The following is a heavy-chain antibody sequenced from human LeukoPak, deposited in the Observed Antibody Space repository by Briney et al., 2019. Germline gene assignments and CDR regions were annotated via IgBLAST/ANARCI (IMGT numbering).Heavy chain of an antibody. CDR1: GGSISSSSYY. V-gene: IGHV4-39*07. D-gene: IGHD2-2*01. Sequence: SETLSLTCTVSGGSISSSSYYWGWIRQPPGKGLEWIGSIYYSGSTYYNPSLKSRVTISVDTSKNQFSLKLSSVTAADTAVYYCARASFAVTLGYCSSTSCPTRYNWFDPWGQGTLVTVSS. CDR2: IYYSGST. J-gene: IGHJ5*02. CDR3: ARASFAVTLGYCSSTSCPTRYNWFDP.